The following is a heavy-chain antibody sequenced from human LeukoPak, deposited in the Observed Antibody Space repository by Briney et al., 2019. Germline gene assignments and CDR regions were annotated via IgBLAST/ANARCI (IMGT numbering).Heavy chain of an antibody. Sequence: SGTLSLTCTVSGASINNYYWSWIRQPPGKGLEWIGYISYSGSTNYNPSLKSRVTISIDTSTKQFFLRLSSVTAADTAVYYCARVPRSSGIYWLDPYYFDYWGQGTLVTVSS. J-gene: IGHJ4*02. CDR2: ISYSGST. CDR3: ARVPRSSGIYWLDPYYFDY. CDR1: GASINNYY. V-gene: IGHV4-59*01. D-gene: IGHD1-26*01.